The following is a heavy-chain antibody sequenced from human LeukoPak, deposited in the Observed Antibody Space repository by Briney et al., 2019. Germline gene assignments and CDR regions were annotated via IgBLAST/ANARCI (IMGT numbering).Heavy chain of an antibody. CDR2: IYYSGST. J-gene: IGHJ4*02. CDR3: ASGDYGDYSGEEY. D-gene: IGHD4-17*01. Sequence: SQTLSLTCTVSGGSISSGDYYWSWIRQPPGKGLEWIGYIYYSGSTYYNPSLKSRVTISVDTSKNQFSLKLSSVTAADTAVYYCASGDYGDYSGEEYWGQGTLVTVSS. CDR1: GGSISSGDYY. V-gene: IGHV4-30-4*01.